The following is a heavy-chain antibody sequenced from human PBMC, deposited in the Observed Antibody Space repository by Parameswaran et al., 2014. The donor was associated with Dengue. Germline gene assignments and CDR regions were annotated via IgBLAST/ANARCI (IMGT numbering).Heavy chain of an antibody. D-gene: IGHD1-7*01. V-gene: IGHV1-2*02. CDR3: ARVKLELNYYYYGMDV. J-gene: IGHJ6*02. Sequence: WVRQAPGQGLEWMGWINPNGGGTNYAQKFQGRVTMTRDTSISTAYMELSRLRSDDTAVYYCARVKLELNYYYYGMDVWGQGTTVTVSS. CDR2: INPNGGGT.